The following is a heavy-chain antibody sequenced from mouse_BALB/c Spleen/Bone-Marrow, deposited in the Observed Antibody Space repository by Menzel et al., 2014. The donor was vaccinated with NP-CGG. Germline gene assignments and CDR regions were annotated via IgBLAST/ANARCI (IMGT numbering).Heavy chain of an antibody. Sequence: EVKVVESGGDLVKPGGSLKLSCAASGFTFSSYGMSWVRQTPDKRLEWVATISSGGSYTYYPDSVKGRFTISRDNAKNAVCVGVSRLKSEDTGMYYCAREDCDWFAYGGQGALVTVSA. CDR1: GFTFSSYG. CDR2: ISSGGSYT. J-gene: IGHJ3*01. CDR3: AREDCDWFAY. V-gene: IGHV5-6*01.